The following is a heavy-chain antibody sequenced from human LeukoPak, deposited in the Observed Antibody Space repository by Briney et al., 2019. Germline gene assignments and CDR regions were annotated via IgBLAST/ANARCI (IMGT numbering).Heavy chain of an antibody. D-gene: IGHD3-22*01. V-gene: IGHV4-31*03. CDR1: GGSISRGGYY. Sequence: SQTLSLTCTVSGGSISRGGYYWSWIRQHPGKGLEWIGCIYYSGSTYYNPSLKSRVTISVDTSKNQFSLKLSSVTAADTAVYYCARVLAGGYDSSGYYQGPFDYWGQGTLVTVSS. CDR3: ARVLAGGYDSSGYYQGPFDY. J-gene: IGHJ4*02. CDR2: IYYSGST.